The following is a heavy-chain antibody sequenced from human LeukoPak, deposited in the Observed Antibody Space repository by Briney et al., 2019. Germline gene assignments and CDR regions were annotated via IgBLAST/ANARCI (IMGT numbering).Heavy chain of an antibody. CDR3: AKDRWITMVRGVIRYLDY. CDR2: ISSSSSYI. V-gene: IGHV3-21*04. D-gene: IGHD3-10*01. CDR1: GFTFSSYS. J-gene: IGHJ4*02. Sequence: GGSLRLSCAASGFTFSSYSMNWVRQAPGKGLEWVSSISSSSSYIYYADSVKGRFTISRDNAKNSLYLQMNSLRAEDTAVYYCAKDRWITMVRGVIRYLDYWGQGTLVTVSS.